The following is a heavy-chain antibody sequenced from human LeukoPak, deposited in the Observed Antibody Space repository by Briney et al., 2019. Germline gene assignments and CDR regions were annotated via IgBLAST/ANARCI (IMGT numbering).Heavy chain of an antibody. V-gene: IGHV7-4-1*02. CDR3: ARADLMATDPYVFDY. CDR2: INTNTGNP. Sequence: ASVKVSCKASGYTFTSYAMNWVRQAPGQGLEWMGWINTNTGNPTYAQGFTGRFVFSLDTSVSTAYLQVSSLKAEDTAVYYCARADLMATDPYVFDYWGQGTLVTVSS. CDR1: GYTFTSYA. J-gene: IGHJ4*02. D-gene: IGHD5-24*01.